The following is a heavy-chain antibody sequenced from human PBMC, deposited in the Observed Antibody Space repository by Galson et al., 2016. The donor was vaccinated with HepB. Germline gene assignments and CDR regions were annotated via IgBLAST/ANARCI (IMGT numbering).Heavy chain of an antibody. CDR3: ARPIAFGGVSPDCNY. Sequence: SLRLSCAASGFTFNIYAMHWVRQAPGNGLEWVTIISYDGSNEYYADSVKGRFTVSRDNSKNTLYLQMNSLRPEDTAVYYCARPIAFGGVSPDCNYWGQGTLVTVSS. CDR1: GFTFNIYA. D-gene: IGHD3-16*01. V-gene: IGHV3-30*04. J-gene: IGHJ4*02. CDR2: ISYDGSNE.